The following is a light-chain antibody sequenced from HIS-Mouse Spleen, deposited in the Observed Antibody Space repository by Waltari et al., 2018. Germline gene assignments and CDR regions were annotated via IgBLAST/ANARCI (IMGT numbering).Light chain of an antibody. CDR2: QDS. CDR1: KLGDKY. Sequence: SYELTQPPSVSVSPGQTASITCSGAKLGDKYACWYQQKPGQSPVLVIYQDSKRPSGIPGRFSGSNSVNTATLTISGTQAMDEADYYCQAWDSSTAVFGGGTKLTVL. CDR3: QAWDSSTAV. V-gene: IGLV3-1*01. J-gene: IGLJ2*01.